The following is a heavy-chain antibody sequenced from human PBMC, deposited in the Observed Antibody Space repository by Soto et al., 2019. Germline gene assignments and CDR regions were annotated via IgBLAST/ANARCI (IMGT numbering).Heavy chain of an antibody. D-gene: IGHD6-19*01. Sequence: QVQLQESGPGLVKPSETLSLTCTVSGGSISSYYWSWIRQPPGKGLEWIGYIYHSGSTNYNPSLKSRVSRSVDTSKNQFYLSLSSVTAADTAVYFCARLRQWLLSHWHFDLWGRGTLVTVSS. V-gene: IGHV4-59*01. J-gene: IGHJ2*01. CDR1: GGSISSYY. CDR2: IYHSGST. CDR3: ARLRQWLLSHWHFDL.